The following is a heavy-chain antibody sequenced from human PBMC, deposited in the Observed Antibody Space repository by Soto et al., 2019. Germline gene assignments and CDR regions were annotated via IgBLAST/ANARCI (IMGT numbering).Heavy chain of an antibody. CDR1: GVTVSSNY. V-gene: IGHV3-66*04. D-gene: IGHD5-18*01. CDR3: GRHAYNYGGGYFGY. Sequence: EVQLVESGGGLVQPGGSLRLSCAASGVTVSSNYMSWVRQAPGKGLEWVSVIYSGGSTYYADSVKGRFTISRDNSMDTLYLQMNSLRAEDSAVYYCGRHAYNYGGGYFGYWGQGTMVTVSS. J-gene: IGHJ4*02. CDR2: IYSGGST.